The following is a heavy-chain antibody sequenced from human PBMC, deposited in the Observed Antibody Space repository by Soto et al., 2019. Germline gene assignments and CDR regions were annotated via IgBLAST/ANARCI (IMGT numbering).Heavy chain of an antibody. CDR1: GFTFSSYA. CDR2: ISGSGGST. D-gene: IGHD2-2*01. CDR3: AKPYCSSTSCYGYYYYYMDV. J-gene: IGHJ6*03. V-gene: IGHV3-23*01. Sequence: GGSLRLSCAASGFTFSSYAMSWVRQAPGKGLEWVSAISGSGGSTYYADSVKGRFTISRDNSKNTLYLQMNSLRAEDTAVYYCAKPYCSSTSCYGYYYYYMDVWGKGTTVTVSS.